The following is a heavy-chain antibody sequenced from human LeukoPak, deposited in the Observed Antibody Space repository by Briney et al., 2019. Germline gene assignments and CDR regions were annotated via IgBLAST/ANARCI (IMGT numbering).Heavy chain of an antibody. CDR1: GGSIISGGYY. Sequence: SETLSLTCTVSGGSIISGGYYWSWSRQPPGRGLEWIGYIYHSGSTYYNPSLKSRVTISVDRSKNQFSLKLSSVTAADTAVYYCARWNDYSNYFDYWGQGTLVTVSS. V-gene: IGHV4-30-2*01. J-gene: IGHJ4*02. CDR3: ARWNDYSNYFDY. D-gene: IGHD4-11*01. CDR2: IYHSGST.